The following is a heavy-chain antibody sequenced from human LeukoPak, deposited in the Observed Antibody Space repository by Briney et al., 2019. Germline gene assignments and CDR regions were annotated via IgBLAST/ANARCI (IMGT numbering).Heavy chain of an antibody. J-gene: IGHJ4*02. CDR1: GFTFSNYW. CDR3: AGGSIWETTVTTGY. D-gene: IGHD4-17*01. CDR2: IKDDGSAK. Sequence: GGSLRLSCAASGFTFSNYWMSWVRQAPGKGLEWVANIKDDGSAKYYVDSVKGRFTISRDNAENSLFLQMNSLRAEDTAVYYCAGGSIWETTVTTGYWGQGTLVTVSS. V-gene: IGHV3-7*01.